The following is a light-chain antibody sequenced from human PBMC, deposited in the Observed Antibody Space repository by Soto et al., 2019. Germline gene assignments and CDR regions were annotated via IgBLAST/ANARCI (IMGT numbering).Light chain of an antibody. Sequence: QSALTQPRSVSGSPGQSVTISCTGTSSDVGGYNYVSWYQQYPGKAPKLMIYDVSNRPSGVPDRFSGSKSGNTASLTISGLQAEDEADYYCCSYAGSYIWVFGGGTKLTVL. J-gene: IGLJ3*02. CDR1: SSDVGGYNY. CDR3: CSYAGSYIWV. V-gene: IGLV2-11*01. CDR2: DVS.